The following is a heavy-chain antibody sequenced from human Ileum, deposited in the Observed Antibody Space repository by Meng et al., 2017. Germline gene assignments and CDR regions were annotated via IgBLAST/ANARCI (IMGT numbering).Heavy chain of an antibody. CDR2: FHPGSGA. J-gene: IGHJ4*02. Sequence: VPPQEAGPGLVDPSGTLSLTCAVSGGSISSGTWWSWVRQPPGKGLQWIGEFHPGSGATYNPSLKARVTISVDTSMQQFSLQLTSVTAADTAVYYCAKNGAYCLESWGQGTLVTVSS. V-gene: IGHV4-4*02. D-gene: IGHD2-21*01. CDR1: GGSISSGTW. CDR3: AKNGAYCLES.